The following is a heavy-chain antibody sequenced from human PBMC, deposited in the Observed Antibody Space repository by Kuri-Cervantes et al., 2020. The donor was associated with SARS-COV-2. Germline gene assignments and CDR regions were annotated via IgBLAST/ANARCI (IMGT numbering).Heavy chain of an antibody. Sequence: SETLSLTCTVSGAAISSGGYHWGWIRQHPEKGLEWIGYIYYNGNTYYNPSLESRLTITLDTSKNQFSLKLTSVTAADTAVYYCMRDTPPLEWLYTGMDVWGQGTTVTVSS. D-gene: IGHD3-3*01. J-gene: IGHJ6*02. CDR1: GAAISSGGYH. CDR2: IYYNGNT. CDR3: MRDTPPLEWLYTGMDV. V-gene: IGHV4-31*03.